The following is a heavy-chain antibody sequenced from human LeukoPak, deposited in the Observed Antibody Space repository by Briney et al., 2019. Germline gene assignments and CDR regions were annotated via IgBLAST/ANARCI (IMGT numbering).Heavy chain of an antibody. Sequence: PGGSLRLSCAASGFTFSSYSMNWVRQAPGKGLEWFSSISSSSSYIYYADSVKGRFTISRDNSKNTLYVQMNSLRAEDTAVYYCARARNGTLKYWGQGTLVTVCS. D-gene: IGHD1-26*01. CDR2: ISSSSSYI. V-gene: IGHV3-21*01. CDR3: ARARNGTLKY. CDR1: GFTFSSYS. J-gene: IGHJ4*02.